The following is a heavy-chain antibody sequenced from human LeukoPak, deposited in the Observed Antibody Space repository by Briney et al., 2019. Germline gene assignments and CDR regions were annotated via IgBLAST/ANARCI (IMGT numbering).Heavy chain of an antibody. CDR2: IHPSGIF. CDR1: GGSCDDYY. V-gene: IGHV4-34*01. Sequence: SETSLTCAVYGGSCDDYYCSWLRQPPGKGVEWIGEIHPSGIFYYNSSLLSRVTISIDTSKSQFSLRLTSVTAANTAFYYCARGRDRSKAGDHWGQGSLVTVSS. CDR3: ARGRDRSKAGDH. D-gene: IGHD5-24*01. J-gene: IGHJ4*02.